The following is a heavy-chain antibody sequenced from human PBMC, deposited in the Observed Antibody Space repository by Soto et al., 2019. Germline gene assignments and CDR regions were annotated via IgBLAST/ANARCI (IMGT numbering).Heavy chain of an antibody. Sequence: GGSLRLSCAASGFTFSSYAMSWVRQAPGKGLEWVSAISGSGGSTYYADSVKGRFTISRDNSKNTLYLQMNSLRAEDTAVYYCAKARVPYGSGRSGLDYWGQGTLVTVSS. V-gene: IGHV3-23*01. CDR1: GFTFSSYA. J-gene: IGHJ4*02. CDR3: AKARVPYGSGRSGLDY. CDR2: ISGSGGST. D-gene: IGHD3-10*01.